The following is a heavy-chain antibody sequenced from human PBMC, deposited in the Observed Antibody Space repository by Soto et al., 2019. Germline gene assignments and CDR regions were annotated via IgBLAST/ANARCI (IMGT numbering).Heavy chain of an antibody. D-gene: IGHD4-4*01. V-gene: IGHV3-21*01. CDR3: ARGTGSKGMDV. CDR1: GFTFSSYS. J-gene: IGHJ6*02. Sequence: AGSLRLSCAASGFTFSSYSMDWVRQAPGKGLEWVSFISSSSTYIHYADSVKGRFTISRDDAKNSLYLQMNSLRAEDTAVYYCARGTGSKGMDVWGQGTTVTVSS. CDR2: ISSSSTYI.